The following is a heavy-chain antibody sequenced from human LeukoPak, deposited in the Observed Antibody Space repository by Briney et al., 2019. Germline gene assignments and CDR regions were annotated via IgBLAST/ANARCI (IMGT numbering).Heavy chain of an antibody. J-gene: IGHJ4*02. Sequence: GGSLRLSCVASGFTFSSNWMNSLRQAPGKGPEWVANIEKDGSEKNYVDSVKGRFTISRDNAKSSVYLQMNNLRAEDTAVYYCVGGAGWQSDYWGQGTPVAVSS. CDR2: IEKDGSEK. V-gene: IGHV3-7*04. D-gene: IGHD2-15*01. CDR3: VGGAGWQSDY. CDR1: GFTFSSNW.